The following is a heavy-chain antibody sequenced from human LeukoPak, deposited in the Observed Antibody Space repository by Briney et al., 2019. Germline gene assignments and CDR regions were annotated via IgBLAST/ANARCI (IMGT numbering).Heavy chain of an antibody. V-gene: IGHV3-9*01. Sequence: GGSLRLSCAASGFTFDDYAMHWVRQAPGKGLGWVSGISWNSGSIGYADSVKGRFTISRDNAKNSLYLQMNSLRAEDTALYYCAKDRWREMATMIDYWGQGTLVTVSS. CDR2: ISWNSGSI. CDR1: GFTFDDYA. D-gene: IGHD5-12*01. J-gene: IGHJ4*02. CDR3: AKDRWREMATMIDY.